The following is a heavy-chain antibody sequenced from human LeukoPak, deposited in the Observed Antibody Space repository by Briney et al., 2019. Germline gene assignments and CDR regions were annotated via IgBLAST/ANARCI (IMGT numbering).Heavy chain of an antibody. CDR2: INPNSGGT. CDR1: GYTFTGYY. J-gene: IGHJ4*02. Sequence: ASVKVSCKASGYTFTGYYMHWVRQAPGQGLEWMGWINPNSGGTNYAQKFQGWVTMTGDTSISTAYMELSRLRSDDTAVYYCARGVAGTAYYFDYWGQGTLVTVSS. CDR3: ARGVAGTAYYFDY. D-gene: IGHD6-19*01. V-gene: IGHV1-2*04.